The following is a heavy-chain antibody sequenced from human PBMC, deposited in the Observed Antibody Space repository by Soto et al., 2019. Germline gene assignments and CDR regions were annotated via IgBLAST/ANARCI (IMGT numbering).Heavy chain of an antibody. Sequence: GGSLRLSCAASGFTFSDYYMSWIRQAPGKGLEWVSYISSSGSTIYYTDSVKGRLTITRDNAKNSLYLQMNSLRAEDTAVYYCARDLCVMSYYDFWSGYHYYGMDVWGQGTTVTVSS. V-gene: IGHV3-11*01. CDR3: ARDLCVMSYYDFWSGYHYYGMDV. J-gene: IGHJ6*02. CDR2: ISSSGSTI. D-gene: IGHD3-3*01. CDR1: GFTFSDYY.